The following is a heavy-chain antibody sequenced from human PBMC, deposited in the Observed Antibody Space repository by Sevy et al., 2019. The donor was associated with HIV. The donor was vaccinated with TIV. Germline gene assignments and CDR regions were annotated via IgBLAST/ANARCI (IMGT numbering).Heavy chain of an antibody. Sequence: GGSLRLSCAASGFSFDDYTMHWVRQVPGKGLEWVSLINWDGGSIYYSDSVKGRFTISEDNGKKSLYLQMNSLRTEDTALYYCARGRPFDAFDVWGQGTMVTVSS. V-gene: IGHV3-43*01. CDR2: INWDGGSI. CDR3: ARGRPFDAFDV. J-gene: IGHJ3*01. CDR1: GFSFDDYT.